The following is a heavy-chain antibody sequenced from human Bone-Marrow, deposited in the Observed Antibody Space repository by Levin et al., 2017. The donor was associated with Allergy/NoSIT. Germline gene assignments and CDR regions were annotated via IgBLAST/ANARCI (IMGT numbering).Heavy chain of an antibody. D-gene: IGHD2-15*01. CDR1: GFTFTGYW. CDR3: ARPRGYCHAGTCYNLYFHN. V-gene: IGHV3-7*04. J-gene: IGHJ1*01. CDR2: INPDGSAT. Sequence: PGGSLRLSCVASGFTFTGYWMTWVRQAPGKGLEWVASINPDGSATYSVDSVKGRFTISRDNAKNSLSLLMNSLRVEDTAFYYCARPRGYCHAGTCYNLYFHNWGQGTLVTVTS.